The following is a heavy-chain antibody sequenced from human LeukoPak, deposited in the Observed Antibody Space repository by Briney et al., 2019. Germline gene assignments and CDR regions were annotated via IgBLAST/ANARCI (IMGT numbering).Heavy chain of an antibody. CDR1: GGTFSSYA. CDR3: ARESGYDSSGPGYWFDP. D-gene: IGHD5-18*01. J-gene: IGHJ5*02. CDR2: ISAYNGNT. V-gene: IGHV1-18*01. Sequence: GASVKVSCKASGGTFSSYAISWVRQAPGQGLEWMGWISAYNGNTNYAQKLQGRVTMTTDTSTSTAYMELRSLRSDDTAVYYCARESGYDSSGPGYWFDPWGQGTLVTVSS.